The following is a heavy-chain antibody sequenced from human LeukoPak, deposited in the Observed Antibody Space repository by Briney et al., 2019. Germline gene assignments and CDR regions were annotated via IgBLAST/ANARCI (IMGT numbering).Heavy chain of an antibody. D-gene: IGHD1-26*01. Sequence: PGRSLRLSCAASGFTFDDYAMNWVRQAPGKGLEWVSTISGGGGSTYYADSVKGRFTISRDNSKNTLYLQVNSLRAEGTAVYYCAKGGKWDVTPFDYWGQGTLVTVSS. CDR2: ISGGGGST. CDR3: AKGGKWDVTPFDY. J-gene: IGHJ4*02. CDR1: GFTFDDYA. V-gene: IGHV3-23*01.